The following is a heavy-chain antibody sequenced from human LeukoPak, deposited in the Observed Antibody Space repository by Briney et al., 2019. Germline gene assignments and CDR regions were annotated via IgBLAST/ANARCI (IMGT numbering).Heavy chain of an antibody. D-gene: IGHD5-12*01. CDR3: ARDRGYVMDY. CDR1: GFAFSNLA. J-gene: IGHJ4*02. CDR2: ISDSGSLT. Sequence: GGSLRLSCAASGFAFSNLAMGWVRQAPGQGLEWVSVISDSGSLTYYADSVKGRFSISRDNSKNTLYLQMNSLRAEDTAVYYCARDRGYVMDYWGQGTLVTVSS. V-gene: IGHV3-23*01.